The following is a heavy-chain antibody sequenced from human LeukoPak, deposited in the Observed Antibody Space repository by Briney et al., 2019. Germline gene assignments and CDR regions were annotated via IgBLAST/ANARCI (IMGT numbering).Heavy chain of an antibody. CDR1: GSPLSTYV. CDR3: VRGTGY. J-gene: IGHJ4*02. Sequence: GGSLRLSCSVSGSPLSTYVMHWVRQASGKGLEYVSAISSNGDNTYYADSVKGRFTISRDNSKNTLYLQMSSLRADDTAVYYCVRGTGYWGQGTLVTVSS. CDR2: ISSNGDNT. V-gene: IGHV3-64D*06.